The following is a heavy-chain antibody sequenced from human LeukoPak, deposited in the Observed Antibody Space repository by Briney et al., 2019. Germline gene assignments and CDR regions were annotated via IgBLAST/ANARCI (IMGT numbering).Heavy chain of an antibody. Sequence: GGSLRLSCAASGFTFSSYSMNWVRQAPGKGLEWVSSISSSSSYIYYADSVKGRFTISRDNAKNTLYLQMNSLRAEDTAVYCCARARLYCSGGSCYQHFDYWGQGTLVTVSS. D-gene: IGHD2-15*01. CDR3: ARARLYCSGGSCYQHFDY. V-gene: IGHV3-21*01. CDR2: ISSSSSYI. CDR1: GFTFSSYS. J-gene: IGHJ4*02.